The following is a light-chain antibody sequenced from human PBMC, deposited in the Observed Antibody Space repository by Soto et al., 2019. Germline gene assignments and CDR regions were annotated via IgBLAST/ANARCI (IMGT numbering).Light chain of an antibody. CDR2: AAS. V-gene: IGKV1-39*01. CDR1: QSISSS. J-gene: IGKJ1*01. Sequence: DIQMSQSPSSLSASVGDRVTISCEASQSISSSLNWYQQKPGKAPKLLIYAASSLQGGVPSRVSGSGSGTDFTLTISSLQPEDFATYDCQQSYSTPRTFGQGTKVDI. CDR3: QQSYSTPRT.